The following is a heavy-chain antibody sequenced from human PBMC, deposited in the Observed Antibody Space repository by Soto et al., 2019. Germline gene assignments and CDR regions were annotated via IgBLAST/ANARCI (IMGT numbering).Heavy chain of an antibody. Sequence: PGGSLRLSCAASGFIFSTYSMNWVRQAPGKGLEWVSSISSSGGYIYYADSVKGRFTISRDNAKNSLYLQMNSLRAEDTAVYYCARDRYCGGDCYSSKFDYWGQGTLVTVSS. CDR1: GFIFSTYS. D-gene: IGHD2-21*02. J-gene: IGHJ4*02. V-gene: IGHV3-21*01. CDR3: ARDRYCGGDCYSSKFDY. CDR2: ISSSGGYI.